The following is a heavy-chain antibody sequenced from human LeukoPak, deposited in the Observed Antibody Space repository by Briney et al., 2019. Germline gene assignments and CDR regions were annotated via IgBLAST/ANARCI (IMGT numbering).Heavy chain of an antibody. CDR3: ARRADSSGYYAFDI. J-gene: IGHJ3*02. CDR1: GGSVSSGSYY. CDR2: IYYSGST. Sequence: SETLSLTCTVSGGSVSSGSYYWSWIRQPPGKGLEWIGYIYYSGSTKYNLSLKSRVTISVDTSKNQFSLKLNSVTAADTAVYYCARRADSSGYYAFDIWGQGTMVTVSS. D-gene: IGHD3-22*01. V-gene: IGHV4-61*01.